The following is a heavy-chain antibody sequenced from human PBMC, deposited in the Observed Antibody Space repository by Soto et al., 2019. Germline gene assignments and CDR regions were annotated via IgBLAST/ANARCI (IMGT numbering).Heavy chain of an antibody. D-gene: IGHD3-10*01. Sequence: EVQLVESGGGLVQPGGSLRLSCAASGFTFSSYWMSWVRQAPGKGLEWVAKIKHDGSEKYYVDSVKGRFTISRDNAKNTLYRQMNSLSAEDTAVYYSATDWSTRWFGEWDYCDYWGQGTLVTVSS. CDR3: ATDWSTRWFGEWDYCDY. CDR1: GFTFSSYW. V-gene: IGHV3-7*05. J-gene: IGHJ4*02. CDR2: IKHDGSEK.